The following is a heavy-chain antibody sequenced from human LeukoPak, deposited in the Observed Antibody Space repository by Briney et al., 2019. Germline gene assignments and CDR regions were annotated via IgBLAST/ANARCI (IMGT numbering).Heavy chain of an antibody. CDR2: ISYDRSNK. CDR3: ARGSGYYKNWFDP. D-gene: IGHD3-3*01. Sequence: PGGSLRLSCAASGFTFSSYAMHWVRQAPGKGLEWVAVISYDRSNKYYADSVKGRFTISRDNSKNTLYLQMNSLRAEDTAVYYCARGSGYYKNWFDPWGQGTLVTVSS. J-gene: IGHJ5*02. CDR1: GFTFSSYA. V-gene: IGHV3-30*01.